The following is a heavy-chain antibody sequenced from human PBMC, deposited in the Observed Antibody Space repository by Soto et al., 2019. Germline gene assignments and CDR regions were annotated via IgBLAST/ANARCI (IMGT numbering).Heavy chain of an antibody. V-gene: IGHV3-72*01. D-gene: IGHD1-20*01. CDR3: ASSITQRLTD. CDR2: ITNRATGDTT. Sequence: EVQLVESGGGLVQSGGSLRLSCTASGFSVSDHFMDWVRQTPGKGLEWLGQITNRATGDTTFYAASVKGRFTVSKDESRNSLYLQMNSLKTEDTAVYYCASSITQRLTDWGQGTLVAVAS. CDR1: GFSVSDHF. J-gene: IGHJ4*02.